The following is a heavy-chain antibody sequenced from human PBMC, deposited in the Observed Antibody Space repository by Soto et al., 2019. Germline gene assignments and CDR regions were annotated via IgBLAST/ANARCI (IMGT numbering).Heavy chain of an antibody. V-gene: IGHV3-48*01. CDR3: ARQSATYDS. J-gene: IGHJ4*02. Sequence: PGGSLRLSCAASGFTFTGYSMNWVRQAPGKRLEWVSYITGSGSITYYADSVKGRFTISRDNARNSLYLQMNSLRAEDTAVYFCARQSATYDSWGQGTLVTVSS. CDR1: GFTFTGYS. CDR2: ITGSGSIT.